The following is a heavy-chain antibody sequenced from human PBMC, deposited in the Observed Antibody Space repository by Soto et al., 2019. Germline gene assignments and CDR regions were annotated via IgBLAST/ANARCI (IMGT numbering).Heavy chain of an antibody. D-gene: IGHD2-15*01. J-gene: IGHJ6*03. CDR3: AREGQYCSGGSCRPQTYYYYYMDV. CDR1: GGSISSYY. CDR2: IYYSGST. Sequence: PSETLSLTCTVSGGSISSYYWSWIRQPPGKGLEWIGYIYYSGSTNYNPSLKSRVTISVDTSKNQFSLKLSSVTAADTAVYYCAREGQYCSGGSCRPQTYYYYYMDVWGKGTTVTVSS. V-gene: IGHV4-59*01.